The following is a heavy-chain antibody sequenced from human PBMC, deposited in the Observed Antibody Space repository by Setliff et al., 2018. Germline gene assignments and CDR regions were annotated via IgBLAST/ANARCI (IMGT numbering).Heavy chain of an antibody. D-gene: IGHD3-22*01. Sequence: SVKVSCKAYGYTFSRNYITWVRQAPGQGLEWMGRIIPVLDITRYSQKFQGRVTITADKSTGIVYMELTSLRSDDTAVYYCARHPPPPNYFDIGALDSWGQGTLVTVSS. CDR3: ARHPPPPNYFDIGALDS. CDR1: GYTFSRNY. V-gene: IGHV1-69*02. CDR2: IIPVLDIT. J-gene: IGHJ4*02.